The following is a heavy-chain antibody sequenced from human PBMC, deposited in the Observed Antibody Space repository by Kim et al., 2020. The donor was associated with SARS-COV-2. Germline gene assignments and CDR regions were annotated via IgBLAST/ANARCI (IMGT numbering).Heavy chain of an antibody. CDR3: AKSPRGWQPTN. J-gene: IGHJ4*02. Sequence: GGSLRLSCAASGFTFNSYWMGWVRQAPGKGLEWVANIKQDGSEKYYVDSVKGRFTISRDNAKNSLYLQMNSLRAEDTALYYCAKSPRGWQPTNWGQGTLVTVSS. CDR1: GFTFNSYW. D-gene: IGHD2-15*01. CDR2: IKQDGSEK. V-gene: IGHV3-7*01.